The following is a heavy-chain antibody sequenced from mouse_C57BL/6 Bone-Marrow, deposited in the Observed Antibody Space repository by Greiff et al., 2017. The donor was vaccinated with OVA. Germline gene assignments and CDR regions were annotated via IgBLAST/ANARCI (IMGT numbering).Heavy chain of an antibody. Sequence: EVKLQESGPVLVKPGASVKMSCKASGYTFTDYYMNWVKQSHGKSLEWIGVINPYNGGTSYNQKFKGKATLTVDKSSSTAYMELNSLTSEDSAVYYCARRGYDYDEGWAMDYWGQGTSVTVSS. CDR1: GYTFTDYY. J-gene: IGHJ4*01. CDR3: ARRGYDYDEGWAMDY. V-gene: IGHV1-19*01. CDR2: INPYNGGT. D-gene: IGHD2-4*01.